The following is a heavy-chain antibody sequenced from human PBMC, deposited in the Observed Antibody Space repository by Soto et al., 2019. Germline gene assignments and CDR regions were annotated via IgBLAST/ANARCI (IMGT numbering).Heavy chain of an antibody. D-gene: IGHD3-10*01. Sequence: PGESLKISCKGSGYSFTSYWIGWVRQMPGKGLEWMGRIDPSDSYTNYSPSFQGHVTISVDKSISTAYLQWSSLKASDTAMYYCAGGGVRGVITRTRDYYGMDVWGQGTTVTVSS. CDR3: AGGGVRGVITRTRDYYGMDV. J-gene: IGHJ6*02. CDR1: GYSFTSYW. V-gene: IGHV5-10-1*01. CDR2: IDPSDSYT.